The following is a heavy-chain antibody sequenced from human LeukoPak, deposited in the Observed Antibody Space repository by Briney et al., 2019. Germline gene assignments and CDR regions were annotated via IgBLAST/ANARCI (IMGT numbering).Heavy chain of an antibody. V-gene: IGHV3-7*01. Sequence: GGSLRLSCAASGFTFSSYWMSWVRQAPGKGPEWVANIKQDGSEKYYVDSVKGRFTISRDNAKNSLYLQMNSLRAEDTAVYYCARDRAGYSGYDDYFDYWGQGTLVTVSS. CDR3: ARDRAGYSGYDDYFDY. J-gene: IGHJ4*02. CDR2: IKQDGSEK. CDR1: GFTFSSYW. D-gene: IGHD5-12*01.